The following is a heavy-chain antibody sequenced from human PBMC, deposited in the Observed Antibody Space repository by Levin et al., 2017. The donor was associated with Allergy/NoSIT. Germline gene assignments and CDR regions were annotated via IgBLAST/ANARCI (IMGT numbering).Heavy chain of an antibody. CDR1: GFTVSSNY. CDR2: IKSGGST. D-gene: IGHD2-2*01. CDR3: GGYQGAFHI. Sequence: GESLKISCAASGFTVSSNYMSWVRQAPGKGLEWVSVIKSGGSTYYADSVKGRFTISRDNSKNTLYLQMNSLRAEDTAVYYCGGYQGAFHIWGQGTMVTVSS. J-gene: IGHJ3*02. V-gene: IGHV3-53*01.